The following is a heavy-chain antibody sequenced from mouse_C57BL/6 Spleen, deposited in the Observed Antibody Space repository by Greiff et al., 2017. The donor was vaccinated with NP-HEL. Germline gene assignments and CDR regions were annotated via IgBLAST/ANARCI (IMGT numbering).Heavy chain of an antibody. J-gene: IGHJ3*01. D-gene: IGHD6-1*01. CDR2: ISDGGSYT. CDR1: GFTFSSYA. Sequence: EVKLMESGGGLVKPGGSLKLSCAASGFTFSSYAMSWVRQTPEKRLEWVATISDGGSYTYYPDNVKGRFTISRDNAKNNLYLQMSHLKSEDTAMYYCARGQGWFAYWGQGTLVTVSA. CDR3: ARGQGWFAY. V-gene: IGHV5-4*03.